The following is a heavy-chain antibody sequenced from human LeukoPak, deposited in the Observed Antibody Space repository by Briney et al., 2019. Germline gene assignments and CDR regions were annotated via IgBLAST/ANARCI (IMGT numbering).Heavy chain of an antibody. CDR3: VNGDQRES. CDR2: ISGSGDST. D-gene: IGHD4-17*01. CDR1: GFTFRTYA. V-gene: IGHV3-23*01. J-gene: IGHJ4*02. Sequence: GGSLRLSCAASGFTFRTYAMSWVRQAPGKGLEWVSVISGSGDSTHYADSVKGRFTISRDNSKNTLYLQMNSLTADDAAMYYCVNGDQRESRGQGTRVTVSS.